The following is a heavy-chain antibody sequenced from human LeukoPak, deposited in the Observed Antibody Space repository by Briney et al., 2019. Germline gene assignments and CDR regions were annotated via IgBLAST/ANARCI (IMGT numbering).Heavy chain of an antibody. V-gene: IGHV4-61*01. CDR3: ARVGYYYGSGTSQGLDV. CDR2: IYYSGST. D-gene: IGHD3-10*01. J-gene: IGHJ6*02. CDR1: GGSVSSGSYY. Sequence: SETLSLTCTVSGGSVSSGSYYWSWIRQPPGKGLEWIGYIYYSGSTNYNPSLKSRVTISVDTSKNQFSLKLSSVTAADTAVYYCARVGYYYGSGTSQGLDVWGQGTTVTVSS.